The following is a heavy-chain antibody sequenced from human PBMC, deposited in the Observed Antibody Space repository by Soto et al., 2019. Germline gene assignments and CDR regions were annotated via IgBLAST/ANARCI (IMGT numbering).Heavy chain of an antibody. J-gene: IGHJ6*02. CDR1: GGTFSSYA. Sequence: GASVKVSCKASGGTFSSYAISWVRQAPGQGLEWMGGIIPIFGAANYAQKFQGRVTITADESTSTAYMGLSSLRSEDTAVYYCAIRRGGPGYCSSTSCYYYYYYGMDVWGQGTTVTVS. CDR3: AIRRGGPGYCSSTSCYYYYYYGMDV. CDR2: IIPIFGAA. V-gene: IGHV1-69*13. D-gene: IGHD2-2*03.